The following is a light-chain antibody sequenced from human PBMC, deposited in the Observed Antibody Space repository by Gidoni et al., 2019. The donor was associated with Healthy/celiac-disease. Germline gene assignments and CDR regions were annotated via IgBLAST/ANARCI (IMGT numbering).Light chain of an antibody. CDR1: QDISNY. V-gene: IGKV1-33*01. J-gene: IGKJ2*01. CDR3: QQYDNRLSYT. CDR2: DAS. Sequence: GDRVTITCQASQDISNYLNWYQQKPGKAPKLLIYDASNLETGVPSRFSGSGSGTDFTFTISSLQPEDIATYYCQQYDNRLSYTFGQGTKLEIK.